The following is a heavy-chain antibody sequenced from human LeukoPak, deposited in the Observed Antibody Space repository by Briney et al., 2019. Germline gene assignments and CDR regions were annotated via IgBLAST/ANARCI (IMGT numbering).Heavy chain of an antibody. CDR1: RITFTYW. J-gene: IGHJ4*02. CDR2: IKQDGSAK. CDR3: ASSFSDDFWSGHL. Sequence: GGSLRLSCAASRITFTYWMSWVRQAPGKGLEWVANIKQDGSAKYYVDSVKGRFIISRDNAKQSLFLQMNSLRAEDTAVYYCASSFSDDFWSGHLWGQGALVTVSS. V-gene: IGHV3-7*01. D-gene: IGHD3-3*01.